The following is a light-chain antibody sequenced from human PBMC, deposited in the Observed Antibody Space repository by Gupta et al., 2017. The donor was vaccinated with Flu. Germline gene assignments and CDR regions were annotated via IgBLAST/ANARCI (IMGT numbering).Light chain of an antibody. V-gene: IGLV1-44*01. CDR1: SSNIGSNT. CDR3: AAWDDSLNGDVV. Sequence: QSVLTQPPSASGTPGQRVTISCSGSSSNIGSNTVNWYQQLPGTAPKLLMYSNNQRPSGVPDRFSGSKSGTSASLAISGLQSEGEADYYCAAWDDSLNGDVVFGGGTKLTVL. CDR2: SNN. J-gene: IGLJ2*01.